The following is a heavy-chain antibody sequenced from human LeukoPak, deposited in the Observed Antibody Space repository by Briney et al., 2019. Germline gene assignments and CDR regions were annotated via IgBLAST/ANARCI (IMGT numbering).Heavy chain of an antibody. CDR3: AKTSRRDSAYDSPFDY. V-gene: IGHV3-23*01. Sequence: PRGPLRLSCAASGFTFSTYAMTWVRQAPGKGLEWVSAVRGSGTDTYYADSVKGRFTISRDNSKNTLYLQMNSLRAEDTAIYYCAKTSRRDSAYDSPFDYWGQGTLVTVSS. CDR2: VRGSGTDT. J-gene: IGHJ4*02. D-gene: IGHD5-12*01. CDR1: GFTFSTYA.